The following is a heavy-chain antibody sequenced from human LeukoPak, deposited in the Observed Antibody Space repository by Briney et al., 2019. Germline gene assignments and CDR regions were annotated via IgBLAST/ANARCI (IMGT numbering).Heavy chain of an antibody. J-gene: IGHJ6*03. CDR3: ARFPMVRGVISHYMDV. Sequence: ASVKVSCKASGGTFSSYAISWVRQAPGQGLEWMGGIIPIFGTANYAQKFQGRVTITADESTSTAYMELSSLRSEDTAVYYCARFPMVRGVISHYMDVWGTGTTVTVSS. V-gene: IGHV1-69*13. CDR1: GGTFSSYA. D-gene: IGHD3-10*01. CDR2: IIPIFGTA.